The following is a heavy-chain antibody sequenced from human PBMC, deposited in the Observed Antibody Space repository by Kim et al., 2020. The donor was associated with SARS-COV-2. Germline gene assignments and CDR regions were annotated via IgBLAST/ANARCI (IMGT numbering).Heavy chain of an antibody. J-gene: IGHJ4*02. Sequence: RVTISVDTSKNQFSLKLSSVTAADTAVYYCARHRTYYDFWSGYGGGYFDYWGQGTLVTVSS. V-gene: IGHV4-39*01. CDR3: ARHRTYYDFWSGYGGGYFDY. D-gene: IGHD3-3*01.